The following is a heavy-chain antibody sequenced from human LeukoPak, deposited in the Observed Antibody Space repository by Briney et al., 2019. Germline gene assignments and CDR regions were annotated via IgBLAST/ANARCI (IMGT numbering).Heavy chain of an antibody. J-gene: IGHJ6*03. Sequence: PGGSLRLSCAASGFTFKKYWMNWVRQAPGKGLEWVSSISSSSSYIYYADSVKGRFTISRDNAKNSLYLQMNSLRAEDTAVYYCARDSGTAMVYYYYYYMDVWGKGTTVTVSS. V-gene: IGHV3-21*01. CDR3: ARDSGTAMVYYYYYYMDV. CDR2: ISSSSSYI. D-gene: IGHD5-18*01. CDR1: GFTFKKYW.